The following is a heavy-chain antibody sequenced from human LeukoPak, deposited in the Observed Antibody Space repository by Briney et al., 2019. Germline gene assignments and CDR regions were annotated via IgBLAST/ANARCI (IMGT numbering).Heavy chain of an antibody. CDR2: IRYDGSNK. CDR3: ARGPTAKPYGSGSYSIF. D-gene: IGHD3-10*01. V-gene: IGHV3-30*02. CDR1: GFTFSSYG. J-gene: IGHJ4*02. Sequence: GGSLRLTCAASGFTFSSYGMHWVRQAPGKGLEWVAFIRYDGSNKYYADSVKGRFTISRDNAKNSLYLQMNSLRAEDTAVYYCARGPTAKPYGSGSYSIFWGQGTLVTVSS.